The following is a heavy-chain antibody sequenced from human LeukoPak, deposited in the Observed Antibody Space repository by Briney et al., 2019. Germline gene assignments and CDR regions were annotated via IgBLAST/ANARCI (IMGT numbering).Heavy chain of an antibody. CDR1: GGSISSYY. J-gene: IGHJ5*02. V-gene: IGHV4-59*01. CDR3: ARGGYYGSGNDFRFDP. Sequence: PSETLSLTCTVSGGSISSYYRSWIRQPPGKGLECIGYIHYTGSTNYNPSLKSRVTISVDTSKNQFSLKLNSVTAADTAVYYCARGGYYGSGNDFRFDPWGQGTLVTVSS. CDR2: IHYTGST. D-gene: IGHD3-10*01.